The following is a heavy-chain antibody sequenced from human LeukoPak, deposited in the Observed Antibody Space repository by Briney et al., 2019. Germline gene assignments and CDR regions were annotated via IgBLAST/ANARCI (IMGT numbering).Heavy chain of an antibody. CDR3: ATSGDYYDSSGYLDY. D-gene: IGHD3-22*01. Sequence: GGSLRLSCAASGFTFSSYSMNCVRQAPGKGLEWVSSISSSSSYIYYADSVRGRFTISRDNAKNSLYLQMNSLRAEDTAVYYCATSGDYYDSSGYLDYWGQGTLVTVSS. V-gene: IGHV3-21*01. J-gene: IGHJ4*02. CDR2: ISSSSSYI. CDR1: GFTFSSYS.